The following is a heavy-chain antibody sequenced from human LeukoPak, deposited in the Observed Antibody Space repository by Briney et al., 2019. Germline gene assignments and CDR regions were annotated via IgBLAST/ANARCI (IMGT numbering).Heavy chain of an antibody. Sequence: ASVKVSCKASGYTFIGYYIHWVRQAPGQGLEWMGWINPNSGGTNYAQKFQGRVTMTRDTSISTAYMELSRLRSDDTAVYYCASYSSSWYGDAFDIWGQGTMVTVSS. J-gene: IGHJ3*02. CDR3: ASYSSSWYGDAFDI. D-gene: IGHD6-13*01. CDR1: GYTFIGYY. CDR2: INPNSGGT. V-gene: IGHV1-2*02.